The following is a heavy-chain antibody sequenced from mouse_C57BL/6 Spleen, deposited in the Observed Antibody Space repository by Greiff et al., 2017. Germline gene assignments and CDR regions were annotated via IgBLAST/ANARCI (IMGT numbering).Heavy chain of an antibody. CDR3: ARLGIYYYRDWYFDV. D-gene: IGHD1-1*01. CDR1: GVDFSRYW. J-gene: IGHJ1*03. V-gene: IGHV4-1*01. Sequence: AAEGVDFSRYWMSWVRRAPGKGLEWIGEINPDSSTINYAPSLKDKFIISRDNAKNTLYLQMSKVRSEDTALYYCARLGIYYYRDWYFDVWGTGTTVTVSS. CDR2: INPDSSTI.